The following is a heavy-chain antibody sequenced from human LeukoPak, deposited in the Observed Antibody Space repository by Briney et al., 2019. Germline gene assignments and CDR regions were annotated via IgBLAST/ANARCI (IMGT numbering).Heavy chain of an antibody. D-gene: IGHD2-15*01. V-gene: IGHV3-33*01. CDR3: ARAVGPFDY. Sequence: GGSLRLSCATSGFIFGTYGMHWVRQAPGKGLEWVAVIWYDGSNKYYADSVKGRLTISRDNSKNTLYLQMNSLRTEDTAVYYCARAVGPFDYWGQGTLVTVSS. J-gene: IGHJ4*02. CDR1: GFIFGTYG. CDR2: IWYDGSNK.